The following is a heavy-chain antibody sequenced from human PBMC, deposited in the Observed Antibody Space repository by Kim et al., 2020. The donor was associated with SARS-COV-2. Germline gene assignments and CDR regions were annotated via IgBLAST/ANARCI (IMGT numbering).Heavy chain of an antibody. J-gene: IGHJ6*02. D-gene: IGHD3-9*01. V-gene: IGHV4-39*07. CDR3: AREAGLRYFDWLYDDYGMDV. Sequence: RVTISVDTSKNQFSLKLSSVTAADTAVYYCAREAGLRYFDWLYDDYGMDVWGQGTTVTVSS.